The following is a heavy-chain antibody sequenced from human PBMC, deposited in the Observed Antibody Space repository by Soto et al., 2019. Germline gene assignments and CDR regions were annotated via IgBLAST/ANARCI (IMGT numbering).Heavy chain of an antibody. V-gene: IGHV3-21*01. CDR2: ISSSSSYI. CDR1: GFTFSSYS. J-gene: IGHJ5*02. CDR3: ARDDRSYDFWSAKTNWFDP. D-gene: IGHD3-3*01. Sequence: GGSLRLSCAASGFTFSSYSMNWVRQAPGKGLEWVSSISSSSSYIYYADSVKGRFTISRDNAKNSLYPQMNSLRAEDTAVYYCARDDRSYDFWSAKTNWFDPWGQGTLVTVSS.